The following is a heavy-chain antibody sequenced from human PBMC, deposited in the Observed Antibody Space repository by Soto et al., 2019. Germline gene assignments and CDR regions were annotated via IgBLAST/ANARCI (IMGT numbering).Heavy chain of an antibody. CDR1: GYTFTTYP. J-gene: IGHJ4*02. CDR2: INSGSGDT. CDR3: ARGPPGYFDY. V-gene: IGHV1-3*01. Sequence: QVPLVQSGAEVKTPGASVKVSCTASGYTFTTYPMHWVRQAPGQRLEWMGWINSGSGDTKYSQKFQGRVTISRDTSASTAYLELSSLRSEDTAVYYCARGPPGYFDYWGQGTLVTVSS.